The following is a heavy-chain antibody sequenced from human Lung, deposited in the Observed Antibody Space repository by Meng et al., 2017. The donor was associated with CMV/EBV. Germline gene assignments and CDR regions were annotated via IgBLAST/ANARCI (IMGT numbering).Heavy chain of an antibody. CDR1: GYTFTGYY. J-gene: IGHJ6*02. V-gene: IGHV1-2*02. CDR2: INPNSGGT. Sequence: ASVKVSCKASGYTFTGYYMHWVRQAPGQGLEWMGWINPNSGGTNYAQKFQGRVTMTRDTSISTAYMELSRVKSDDTAVYYCARDGLALTQQLVPYVMDVWGQGXTVTVSS. CDR3: ARDGLALTQQLVPYVMDV. D-gene: IGHD6-13*01.